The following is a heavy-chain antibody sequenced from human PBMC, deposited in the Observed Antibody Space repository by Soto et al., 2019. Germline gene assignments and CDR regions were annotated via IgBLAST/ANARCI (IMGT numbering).Heavy chain of an antibody. CDR2: ISSSSTI. J-gene: IGHJ3*02. V-gene: IGHV3-48*01. D-gene: IGHD5-12*01. CDR1: GFTFSSYS. Sequence: GGSLRLSCAASGFTFSSYSMNWVRQAPGKGLEWVSYISSSSTIYYADSVKGRFTISRDNAKNSLYLQMNSLRAEDTAVYYCARDLGYAEAFDIWGQGTMVTVSS. CDR3: ARDLGYAEAFDI.